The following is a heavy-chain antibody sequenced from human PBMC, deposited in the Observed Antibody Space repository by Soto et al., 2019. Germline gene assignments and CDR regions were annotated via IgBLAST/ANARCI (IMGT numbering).Heavy chain of an antibody. D-gene: IGHD3-22*01. Sequence: ASVKVSCKASGYIFTNYYIHWVRQAPGQGLEWMGIINLSADRTSYAQKFQGRFTMTMDTSTSTVYMELGSLRSEDTAVYYCVRDPSSGYRSFDYWGQGTLVTVSS. J-gene: IGHJ4*02. CDR2: INLSADRT. CDR3: VRDPSSGYRSFDY. V-gene: IGHV1-46*03. CDR1: GYIFTNYY.